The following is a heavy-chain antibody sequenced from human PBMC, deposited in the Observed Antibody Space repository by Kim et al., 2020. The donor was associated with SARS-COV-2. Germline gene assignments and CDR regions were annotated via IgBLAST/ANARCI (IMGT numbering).Heavy chain of an antibody. CDR1: GYDFTTYW. CDR3: ARLSGGWELPPSFDS. CDR2: IYPDDSDT. J-gene: IGHJ4*02. V-gene: IGHV5-51*01. Sequence: GESLKISCKVSGYDFTTYWVGWVRQVPGKGLEWMAIIYPDDSDTRYNPALQGQVTISVDKSLSTTFLQLSSLKASDSAMYFCARLSGGWELPPSFDSWGQGTLVIVSS. D-gene: IGHD2-15*01.